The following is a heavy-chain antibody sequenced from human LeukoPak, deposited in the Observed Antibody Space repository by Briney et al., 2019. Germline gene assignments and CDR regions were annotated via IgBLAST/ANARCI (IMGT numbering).Heavy chain of an antibody. D-gene: IGHD5-24*01. V-gene: IGHV1-8*01. Sequence: GASVKVSCTASGSTFTTYDINWVRQATGQGLEWMGWMNPNSGNTGYAQKFQGRVTMTRNTSISTAYMELRSLRSEGTAEYYWASDGSLDALDIWGQGTMVTVSS. CDR2: MNPNSGNT. CDR3: ASDGSLDALDI. J-gene: IGHJ3*02. CDR1: GSTFTTYD.